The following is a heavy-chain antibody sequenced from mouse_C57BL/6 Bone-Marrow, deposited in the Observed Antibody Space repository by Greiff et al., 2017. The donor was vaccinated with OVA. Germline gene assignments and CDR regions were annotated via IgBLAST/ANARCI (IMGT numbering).Heavy chain of an antibody. CDR2: IYPRSGNT. CDR1: GYTFTSYG. V-gene: IGHV1-81*01. CDR3: APGYYGSSSWFAY. D-gene: IGHD1-1*01. J-gene: IGHJ3*01. Sequence: VQLQQSGAELARPGASVKLSCKASGYTFTSYGISWVKQRTGQGLEWIGEIYPRSGNTYYNEKFKGKATLTADKSSSTEYMELRSLTSEDSAVYFCAPGYYGSSSWFAYWGQGTLVTVSA.